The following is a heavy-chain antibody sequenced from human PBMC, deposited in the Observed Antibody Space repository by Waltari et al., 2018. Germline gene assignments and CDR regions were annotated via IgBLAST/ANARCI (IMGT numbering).Heavy chain of an antibody. V-gene: IGHV1-2*06. CDR3: ARVGSSTIGYYYYGMDV. CDR1: GYTFTGYS. Sequence: QVQLVQSGAEVKKPGASVKVSCQASGYTFTGYSLHWVRQAPGQGLERMGRINHNSGGTNDAQKFQGRFTMTRDTSISTAYMELSRLRSDDTAVYYCARVGSSTIGYYYYGMDVWGQGTTVTVSS. J-gene: IGHJ6*02. CDR2: INHNSGGT. D-gene: IGHD1-26*01.